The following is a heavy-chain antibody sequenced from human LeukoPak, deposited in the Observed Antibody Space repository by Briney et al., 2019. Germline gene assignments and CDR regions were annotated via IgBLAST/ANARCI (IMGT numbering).Heavy chain of an antibody. V-gene: IGHV3-48*04. Sequence: GGSLRLSCAASGFTFRSYGMNWVRQAPGKGLEWVSYISSGSSTIYYADSVKGRSTISRDNAKDSLYLQMNSLRAEDTAVYFCARASGSYFNYWGQGTLVTVSS. D-gene: IGHD1-26*01. CDR2: ISSGSSTI. J-gene: IGHJ4*02. CDR1: GFTFRSYG. CDR3: ARASGSYFNY.